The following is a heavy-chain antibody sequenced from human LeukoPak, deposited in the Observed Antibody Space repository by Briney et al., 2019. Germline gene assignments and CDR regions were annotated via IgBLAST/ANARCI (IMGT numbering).Heavy chain of an antibody. D-gene: IGHD3-10*01. CDR1: RYTFTSYG. CDR2: TSIYNGNT. CDR3: ARVTLWFGETGHFDY. Sequence: ASVKVSCKASRYTFTSYGISWVRQAPGQGLQWMGWTSIYNGNTNYAQNLQGRVTMTTDTSTSTAYMELRGLRSDDTAVYYCARVTLWFGETGHFDYWGQGTLVTVSS. J-gene: IGHJ4*02. V-gene: IGHV1-18*01.